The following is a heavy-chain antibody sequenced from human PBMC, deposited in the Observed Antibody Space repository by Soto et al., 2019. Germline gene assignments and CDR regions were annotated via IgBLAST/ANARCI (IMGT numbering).Heavy chain of an antibody. CDR3: ARGHPPCGYCSSTSCYAYFDY. V-gene: IGHV5-51*01. CDR2: IYPGDSDT. Sequence: GESLKISCKGSGYSFTSYWIGWVRQMPGKGLEWMGIIYPGDSDTRYSPSFQGQVTISADKSISTAYLQWSSLKASDTAMYYCARGHPPCGYCSSTSCYAYFDYWGQGTLVTVSS. D-gene: IGHD2-2*03. CDR1: GYSFTSYW. J-gene: IGHJ4*02.